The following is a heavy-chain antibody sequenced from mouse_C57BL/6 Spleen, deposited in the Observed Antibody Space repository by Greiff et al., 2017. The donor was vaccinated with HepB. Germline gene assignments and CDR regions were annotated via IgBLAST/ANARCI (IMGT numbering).Heavy chain of an antibody. Sequence: EVQLQQSVAELVRPGASVKLSCTASGFNIKNTYMHWVKQRPEQCLEWIGRIDPANGNTKYTPKLQGKATITADTSSNTASLQLISPTSEDTAIYYGDKWDYWGQGTTRAVSS. CDR1: GFNIKNTY. CDR2: IDPANGNT. J-gene: IGHJ2*01. CDR3: DKWDY. V-gene: IGHV14-3*01.